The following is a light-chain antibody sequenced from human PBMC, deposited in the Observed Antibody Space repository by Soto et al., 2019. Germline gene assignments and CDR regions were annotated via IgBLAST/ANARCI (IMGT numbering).Light chain of an antibody. CDR3: SSYTSSSTHVV. Sequence: QSVLTQPASVSGSPGQSITISCTGTSSDVGGYNYVSWYQQHPGKAPKLMIYEVSNRPSGVYKRFSGSKSGNTDSLTISGHQAEDEADYYCSSYTSSSTHVVFGGGPKLTVL. CDR1: SSDVGGYNY. CDR2: EVS. J-gene: IGLJ2*01. V-gene: IGLV2-14*01.